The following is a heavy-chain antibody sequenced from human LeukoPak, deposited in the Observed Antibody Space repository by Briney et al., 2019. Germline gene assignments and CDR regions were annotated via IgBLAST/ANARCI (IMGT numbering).Heavy chain of an antibody. J-gene: IGHJ4*02. CDR3: ATIPAITLSTNRGIDF. CDR2: IKQDGSEK. Sequence: PGGSLRLSCAASGFTFSSYWMSWVRQAPGKGLEWVANIKQDGSEKYYVDSVKGRFTISRDNAKNPLYLQMNSLRAEDTAVYYCATIPAITLSTNRGIDFWGQGTLVTVSS. V-gene: IGHV3-7*01. CDR1: GFTFSSYW. D-gene: IGHD3-10*01.